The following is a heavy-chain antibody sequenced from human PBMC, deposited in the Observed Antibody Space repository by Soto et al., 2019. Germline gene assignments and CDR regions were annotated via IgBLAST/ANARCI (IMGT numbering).Heavy chain of an antibody. CDR2: ISWNSGNI. Sequence: EVHLVESGGGLVQPGRSLRLSCAASGFTFDDFAMHWVRQVPGKGLEWVSSISWNSGNIVYADSVKGRFTISRDSAKNSLYLQMNSLRTEDTALYYCAQGAVTSIFGYFDYWGQGTLVTVTP. J-gene: IGHJ4*02. CDR1: GFTFDDFA. CDR3: AQGAVTSIFGYFDY. V-gene: IGHV3-9*01. D-gene: IGHD3-3*01.